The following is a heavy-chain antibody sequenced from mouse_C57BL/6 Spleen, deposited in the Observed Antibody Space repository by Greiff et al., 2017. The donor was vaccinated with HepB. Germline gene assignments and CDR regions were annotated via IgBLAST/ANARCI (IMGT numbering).Heavy chain of an antibody. V-gene: IGHV1-15*01. CDR2: IDPETGGT. J-gene: IGHJ4*01. CDR1: GYTFTDYE. CDR3: TRRYYGSSYVSYYAMDY. Sequence: VQLQQSGAELVRPGASVTLSCKASGYTFTDYEMHWVKQTPVHGLEWIGAIDPETGGTAYNQKFKGKAILTADKSSSTAYMELRSLTSEDSAVYYCTRRYYGSSYVSYYAMDYWGQGTSVTVSS. D-gene: IGHD1-1*01.